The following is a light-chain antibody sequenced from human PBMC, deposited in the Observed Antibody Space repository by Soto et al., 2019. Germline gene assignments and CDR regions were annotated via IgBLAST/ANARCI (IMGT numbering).Light chain of an antibody. V-gene: IGKV1-5*02. Sequence: DIQMTQSPSTLSASVGDRVTIICRASHSMSTWLAWYQQKPGKAPRLLIYDGSTLQSGVPTRFSGSGSGTNFTLTISSLQPEDFATYYCQHFYDYPHSFGPGTKVDIK. CDR1: HSMSTW. CDR2: DGS. CDR3: QHFYDYPHS. J-gene: IGKJ3*01.